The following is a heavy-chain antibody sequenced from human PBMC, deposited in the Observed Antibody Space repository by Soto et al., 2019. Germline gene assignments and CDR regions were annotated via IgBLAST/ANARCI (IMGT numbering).Heavy chain of an antibody. CDR1: GFTFSSYA. CDR3: AKESHDYGDYDPPYYYYYMDV. J-gene: IGHJ6*03. CDR2: ISGSGGST. V-gene: IGHV3-23*01. D-gene: IGHD4-17*01. Sequence: GGSLRLSCAASGFTFSSYAMSWVRQAPGKGLEWVSAISGSGGSTYYSDSVKGRFTISRDNSKNTLYLQMNSLRAEDTAVYYCAKESHDYGDYDPPYYYYYMDVWGKGTTVTVSS.